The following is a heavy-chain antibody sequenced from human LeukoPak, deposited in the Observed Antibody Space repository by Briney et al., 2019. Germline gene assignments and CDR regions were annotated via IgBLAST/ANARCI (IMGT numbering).Heavy chain of an antibody. CDR3: AKRGRYSYGSRTYYYYMDV. J-gene: IGHJ6*03. V-gene: IGHV3-30*04. CDR2: IPYDGSNK. CDR1: GFTFSTYA. D-gene: IGHD5-18*01. Sequence: GRSLRLSCAASGFTFSTYAMHWVRQAPGKGLEWVAVIPYDGSNKYYADSVKGRFTISRENSKNRLYLQMNSLRAEDTAVYYCAKRGRYSYGSRTYYYYMDVWGKGTTVTISS.